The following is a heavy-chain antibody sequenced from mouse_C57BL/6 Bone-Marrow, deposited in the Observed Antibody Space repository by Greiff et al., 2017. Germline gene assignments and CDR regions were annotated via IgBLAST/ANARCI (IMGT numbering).Heavy chain of an antibody. CDR1: GYTFTSYW. CDR3: ARAVDWYFDV. J-gene: IGHJ1*03. Sequence: VQLQQPGAELVRPGSSVKLSCKASGYTFTSYWMHWVKQRPIQGLEWIGNIDPSDSETHYNQKFKDKATLTVDKSSSTAYMRLSSLTSEDSAVYYCARAVDWYFDVWGTGTTVTVSS. D-gene: IGHD1-1*01. V-gene: IGHV1-52*01. CDR2: IDPSDSET.